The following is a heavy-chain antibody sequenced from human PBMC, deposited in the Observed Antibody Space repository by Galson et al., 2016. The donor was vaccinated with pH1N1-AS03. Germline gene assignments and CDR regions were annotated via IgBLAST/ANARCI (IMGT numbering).Heavy chain of an antibody. CDR1: GYTFTSYY. CDR2: INPSDGNT. CDR3: ARVAAGLTGYYYAMDV. J-gene: IGHJ6*02. D-gene: IGHD4/OR15-4a*01. V-gene: IGHV1-46*01. Sequence: SVKVSCKASGYTFTSYYIHWVRQATGQGREWMGIINPSDGNTNYAQRFQGRVTMTRDTSTSTVYMELSGLRSDDTAVYYCARVAAGLTGYYYAMDVWGQGTTVTVSS.